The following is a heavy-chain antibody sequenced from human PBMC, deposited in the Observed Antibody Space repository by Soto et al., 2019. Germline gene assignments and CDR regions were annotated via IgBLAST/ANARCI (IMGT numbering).Heavy chain of an antibody. CDR2: ISGSGGST. CDR1: GFTFSSYA. D-gene: IGHD3-22*01. J-gene: IGHJ4*02. CDR3: AKHWGPDSSGYSVDY. V-gene: IGHV3-23*01. Sequence: GGSLRLSCAASGFTFSSYAMSWVRQAPGKGLEWVSAISGSGGSTYYADSVKGRFTISRDNSKNTLYLQMNSLRAEDTAVYYCAKHWGPDSSGYSVDYWGQGTLVTVSS.